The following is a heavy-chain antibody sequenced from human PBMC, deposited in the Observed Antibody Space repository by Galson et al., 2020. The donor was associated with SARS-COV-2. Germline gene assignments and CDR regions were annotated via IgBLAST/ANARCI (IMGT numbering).Heavy chain of an antibody. J-gene: IGHJ6*03. D-gene: IGHD3-10*01. CDR2: IIPMLGVP. CDR3: ARSQGGVIVPPTRLPPAPPPSHHYFDMDV. CDR1: GGPFSTYA. Sequence: SVKVSCTASGGPFSTYAISWVRQAPGQGLEWMGGIIPMLGVPNYAPKFQGRVTISADKSTSTAYMELSSLRSEDTAIYYCARSQGGVIVPPTRLPPAPPPSHHYFDMDVGGKGATVTVSS. V-gene: IGHV1-69*10.